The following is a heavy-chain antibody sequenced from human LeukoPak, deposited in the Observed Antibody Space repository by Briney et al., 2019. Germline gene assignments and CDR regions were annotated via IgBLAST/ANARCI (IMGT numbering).Heavy chain of an antibody. Sequence: PSETLSLTCTVSGGSISSYYWSWIRQPPGKGLEWIGYIYYSGSTNYNPSLKSRVTISVDTSKNQFSLKLSSVTAADTAVYYCARTLSSGWYLHAFDIWGQGTMVTVSS. D-gene: IGHD6-19*01. CDR3: ARTLSSGWYLHAFDI. V-gene: IGHV4-59*01. CDR2: IYYSGST. CDR1: GGSISSYY. J-gene: IGHJ3*02.